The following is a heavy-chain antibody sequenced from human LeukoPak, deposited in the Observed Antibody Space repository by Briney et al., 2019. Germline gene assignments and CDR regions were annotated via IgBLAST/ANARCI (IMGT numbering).Heavy chain of an antibody. CDR1: GFTFTSYY. Sequence: GGSLRLSCAASGFTFTSYYMHWVRQAPGKGLVWVSRINSDGSTTTYADSVKGRFTISRDNSKNTQYLQMNSLRPEDTALYYCAREGMYSTSWSSFDYWGQGTLVTVSS. D-gene: IGHD6-13*01. J-gene: IGHJ4*02. CDR2: INSDGSTT. V-gene: IGHV3-74*01. CDR3: AREGMYSTSWSSFDY.